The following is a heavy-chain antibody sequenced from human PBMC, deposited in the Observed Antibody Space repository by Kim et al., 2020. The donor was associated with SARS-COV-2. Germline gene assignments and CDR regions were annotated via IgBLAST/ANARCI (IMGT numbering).Heavy chain of an antibody. CDR1: GFTFRDYE. D-gene: IGHD3-16*01. V-gene: IGHV3-30*04. CDR3: AREITGGSGGFDS. J-gene: IGHJ4*02. Sequence: GGSLRLSCEASGFTFRDYEMHWVRQASGKGLEWVASMSPDGRTKFYADSVKGRFTISTDTSKNTVFVQMSSLRVDDTAIYYCAREITGGSGGFDSWGQGTLVTVSS. CDR2: MSPDGRTK.